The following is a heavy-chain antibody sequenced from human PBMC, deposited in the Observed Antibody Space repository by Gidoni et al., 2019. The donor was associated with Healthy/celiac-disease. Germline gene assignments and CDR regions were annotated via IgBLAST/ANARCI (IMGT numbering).Heavy chain of an antibody. J-gene: IGHJ3*02. CDR3: AKGWGYCSGGSCYSDAFDI. V-gene: IGHV3-23*01. Sequence: EVQLLESGGGLVQPGGSLRLSCAASGFTFSSYAMSWVRQAPGKGLEWVSAISGSGGSTYYADSVKGRFTSSRDNSKNTLYLQMNSLRTEDTAVYYCAKGWGYCSGGSCYSDAFDIWGQGTMVTVSS. CDR2: ISGSGGST. CDR1: GFTFSSYA. D-gene: IGHD2-15*01.